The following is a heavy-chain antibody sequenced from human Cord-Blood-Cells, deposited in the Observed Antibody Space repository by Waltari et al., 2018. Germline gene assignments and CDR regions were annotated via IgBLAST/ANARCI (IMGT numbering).Heavy chain of an antibody. CDR1: GGSISSPS. D-gene: IGHD1-26*01. CDR3: ARGSSGSYYAFDI. Sequence: QVQLQESGPGLVKPSETLSLTCTVPGGSISSPSWCWSRQPPGKGLEWIGYIYYSGSTNYNPSLKSRVTISVDTSKNQFSLKLSSVTAADTAVYYCARGSSGSYYAFDIWGQGTMVTVSS. CDR2: IYYSGST. V-gene: IGHV4-59*11. J-gene: IGHJ3*02.